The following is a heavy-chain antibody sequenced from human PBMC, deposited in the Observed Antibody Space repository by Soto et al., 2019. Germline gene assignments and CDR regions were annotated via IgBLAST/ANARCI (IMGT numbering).Heavy chain of an antibody. Sequence: XVSLRLSCAASGFIFANYGMHWVRQAPGKGLEWVALITYEGSNKYYADAVKGRFTISRDNAKNMVSLQMDSLRAEDTAVYYCAKARGANNWANYYGLDVWGQGTTVTVSS. CDR3: AKARGANNWANYYGLDV. CDR1: GFIFANYG. J-gene: IGHJ6*02. CDR2: ITYEGSNK. V-gene: IGHV3-30*18. D-gene: IGHD1-1*01.